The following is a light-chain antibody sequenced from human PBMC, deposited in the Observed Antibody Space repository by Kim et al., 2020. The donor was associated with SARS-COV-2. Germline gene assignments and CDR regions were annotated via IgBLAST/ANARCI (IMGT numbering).Light chain of an antibody. CDR3: QQYNNWPYT. Sequence: SGSPGERAPLSCRASQSVTSALAWYQQKPGPAPRFLIYAASTRATGIPARFSGSGSGTEFTLTISSLQSEDFAVYYCQQYNNWPYTFGQGTKLEI. CDR2: AAS. V-gene: IGKV3-15*01. J-gene: IGKJ2*01. CDR1: QSVTSA.